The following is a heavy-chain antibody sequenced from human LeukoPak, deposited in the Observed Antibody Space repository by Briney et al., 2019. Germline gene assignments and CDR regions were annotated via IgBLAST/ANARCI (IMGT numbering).Heavy chain of an antibody. J-gene: IGHJ4*02. V-gene: IGHV4-39*01. Sequence: PSQTLSLTSAVSGASISGSGYYWGWIRQPPGKGLEWVVNIYYSGSTYYNASLQSRVTISIDTSKNQFSLRLNAVTAADTAMYYGAKSGGYGLSDYWGQGTLVTVSS. D-gene: IGHD1-26*01. CDR2: IYYSGST. CDR3: AKSGGYGLSDY. CDR1: GASISGSGYY.